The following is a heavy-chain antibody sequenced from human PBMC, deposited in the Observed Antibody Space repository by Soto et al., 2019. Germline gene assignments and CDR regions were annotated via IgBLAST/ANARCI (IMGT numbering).Heavy chain of an antibody. D-gene: IGHD6-13*01. V-gene: IGHV3-21*01. CDR1: GFTFRRFT. J-gene: IGHJ5*02. CDR2: ISSNSAYI. Sequence: GGSRRLSLPASGFTFRRFTMNWVRQAPGKGLEWVSTISSNSAYIYYTDALRGRFTISRDNAKNSLHLQMNSLRAEDTAVYYCTRDASRDSSARGWFDPWGPGTLVTVSS. CDR3: TRDASRDSSARGWFDP.